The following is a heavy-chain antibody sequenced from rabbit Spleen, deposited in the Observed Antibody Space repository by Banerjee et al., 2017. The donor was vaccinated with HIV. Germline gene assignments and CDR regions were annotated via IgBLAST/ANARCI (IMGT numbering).Heavy chain of an antibody. Sequence: QSLEESGGDLVKPEGSLTLTCTASEFSFSNNYWMCWVRQAPGKGPEWIACIGASTGKIYYASWAKGGFTISKTSSTTVTLQMTSLTVADTATYFCARSPHGGNSADGYATLKLWGPGTLVTVS. CDR2: IGASTGKI. CDR3: ARSPHGGNSADGYATLKL. V-gene: IGHV1S40*01. CDR1: EFSFSNNYW. J-gene: IGHJ4*01. D-gene: IGHD6-1*01.